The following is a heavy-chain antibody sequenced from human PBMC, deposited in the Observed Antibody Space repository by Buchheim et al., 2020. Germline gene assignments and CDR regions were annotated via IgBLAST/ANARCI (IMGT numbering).Heavy chain of an antibody. CDR2: IWYDGSNK. Sequence: QVQLVESGGGVVQPGRSLRLSCAASGFTFSSYGMHWVRQAPGKGLEWVAVIWYDGSNKYYADSVKGRFTISRDNSKNTLYLQMNSLRAEDTAVYYCARDPSTGYGDYGWFDPWGQGT. CDR1: GFTFSSYG. V-gene: IGHV3-33*01. D-gene: IGHD4-17*01. J-gene: IGHJ5*02. CDR3: ARDPSTGYGDYGWFDP.